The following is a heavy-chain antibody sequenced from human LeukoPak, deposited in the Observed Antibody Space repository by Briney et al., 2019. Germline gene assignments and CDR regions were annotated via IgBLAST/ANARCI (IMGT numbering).Heavy chain of an antibody. CDR2: ISSGSSYI. Sequence: GGSLRLSCAASGFTFNFYSIHWVRQAPGKGLEWVSSISSGSSYIFYADSVKGRFTISRDNAKNSLYLQMNSLRAEDRAVCYCAREESSLFDSWGQGTLVAVSS. D-gene: IGHD6-13*01. V-gene: IGHV3-21*01. CDR3: AREESSLFDS. J-gene: IGHJ4*02. CDR1: GFTFNFYS.